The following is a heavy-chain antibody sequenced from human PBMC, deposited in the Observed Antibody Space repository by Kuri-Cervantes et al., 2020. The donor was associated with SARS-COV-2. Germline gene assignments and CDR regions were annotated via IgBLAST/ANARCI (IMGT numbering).Heavy chain of an antibody. J-gene: IGHJ4*02. CDR1: GFTFSSYA. V-gene: IGHV3-23*01. D-gene: IGHD1-14*01. CDR2: ISGSGGST. CDR3: ARRGAGTYCFDY. Sequence: GGSLRLSCAASGFTFSSYAMSWVRQAPGKGLEWVSAISGSGGSTYYADSVKGRFTISRDNSKNTLYLQMNSLTVEDTAVYYCARRGAGTYCFDYWGQGALVTVSS.